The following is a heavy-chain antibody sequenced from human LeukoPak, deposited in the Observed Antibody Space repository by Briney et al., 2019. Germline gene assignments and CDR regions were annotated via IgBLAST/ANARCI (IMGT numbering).Heavy chain of an antibody. CDR2: IDWDDDK. CDR3: ARHYGSGSELDY. J-gene: IGHJ4*02. CDR1: GFSLSTSGMR. Sequence: SGPTLVNPTQTLTLTCTFSGFSLSTSGMRVSWIRQPPGKALEGLARIDWDDDKFYSTSLKTRLTISKDTSKNQVVLTMTHMDPVDTATYYCARHYGSGSELDYWGQGTLVTVSS. V-gene: IGHV2-70*04. D-gene: IGHD3-10*01.